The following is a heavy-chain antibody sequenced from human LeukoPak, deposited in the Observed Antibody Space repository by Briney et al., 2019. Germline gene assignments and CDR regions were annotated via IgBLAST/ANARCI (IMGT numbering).Heavy chain of an antibody. D-gene: IGHD3-22*01. Sequence: PSQTLSLTCTVSGGSISSGSYYWSWIRQPAGKGLEWIGRIYTSGSTNYNPSLKSRVTISVDTSKNQFSLKLSSVTAADTAVYYCARAGDYYDSSAYLDYWGQGTLVTVSS. CDR1: GGSISSGSYY. CDR3: ARAGDYYDSSAYLDY. J-gene: IGHJ4*02. V-gene: IGHV4-61*02. CDR2: IYTSGST.